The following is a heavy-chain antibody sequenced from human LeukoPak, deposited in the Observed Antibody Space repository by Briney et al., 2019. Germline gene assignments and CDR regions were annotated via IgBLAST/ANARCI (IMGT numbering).Heavy chain of an antibody. CDR2: ISSSSSYI. J-gene: IGHJ4*02. V-gene: IGHV3-21*01. D-gene: IGHD3-9*01. CDR1: GFTFSSYS. Sequence: GGSLRLSCAASGFTFSSYSMNWVRQAPGKGLEWVSSISSSSSYIYYADSVKGRFTISRDNAKNSLYLQMNSLRAEDTAVYYCARDGDDILTGYLDYWGQGTLVTVSS. CDR3: ARDGDDILTGYLDY.